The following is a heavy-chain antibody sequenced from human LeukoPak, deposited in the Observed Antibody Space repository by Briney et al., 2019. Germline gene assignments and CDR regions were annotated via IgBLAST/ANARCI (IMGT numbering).Heavy chain of an antibody. CDR2: ISYDGSNK. D-gene: IGHD2-2*01. CDR3: AKVYCSSTSRYDAFDI. Sequence: GGSLRLSCAASGFTFSSYGMHWVRQAPGKGLEWVAVISYDGSNKYYADSVKGRFTISRDNSKNTLYLQMNSLRAEDTAVYYCAKVYCSSTSRYDAFDIWGQGTMVTVSS. CDR1: GFTFSSYG. J-gene: IGHJ3*02. V-gene: IGHV3-30*18.